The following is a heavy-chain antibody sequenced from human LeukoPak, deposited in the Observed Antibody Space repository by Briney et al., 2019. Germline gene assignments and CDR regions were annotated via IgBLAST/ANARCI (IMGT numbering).Heavy chain of an antibody. CDR3: ARVSKTITERVPAAM. J-gene: IGHJ4*02. D-gene: IGHD2-2*01. CDR1: GYTFTSYG. Sequence: ASVKVSCKASGYTFTSYGISWVRQAPGQGLEWRGWISAYNGNTNYAQKLQGRVTMTTDTSTSTAYMELRSLRSDDTAVYYCARVSKTITERVPAAMWGQGTLVTVSS. V-gene: IGHV1-18*01. CDR2: ISAYNGNT.